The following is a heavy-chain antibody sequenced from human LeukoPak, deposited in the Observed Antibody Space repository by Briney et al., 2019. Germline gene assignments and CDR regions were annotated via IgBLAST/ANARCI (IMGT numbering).Heavy chain of an antibody. Sequence: SVKVSCKASGDTFSSYGISWVRQAPGQGLEWMGGIIPIFVTANYAQKFQGTVTITADESTSTAYMELSSLRSEDTAVYYCAVRYYYGSGSPYYFYGLDVWGKGTTVTVSS. V-gene: IGHV1-69*13. J-gene: IGHJ6*04. CDR1: GDTFSSYG. CDR2: IIPIFVTA. D-gene: IGHD3-10*01. CDR3: AVRYYYGSGSPYYFYGLDV.